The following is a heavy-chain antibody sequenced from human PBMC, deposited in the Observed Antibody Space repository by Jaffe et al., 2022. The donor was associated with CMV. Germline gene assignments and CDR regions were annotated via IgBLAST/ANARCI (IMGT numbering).Heavy chain of an antibody. D-gene: IGHD1-26*01. J-gene: IGHJ4*02. V-gene: IGHV1-46*01. Sequence: QEQLVQSGAEVKKPGASVKVSCKASGYIFTNYYMHWVRQAPGQGLEWMGIIDPSGGGTSYARKFKGRVTMTSDTSTSTVYMELRSLKSEDTALYYCARGPGRGRVDYWGQGTLVTVSS. CDR3: ARGPGRGRVDY. CDR2: IDPSGGGT. CDR1: GYIFTNYY.